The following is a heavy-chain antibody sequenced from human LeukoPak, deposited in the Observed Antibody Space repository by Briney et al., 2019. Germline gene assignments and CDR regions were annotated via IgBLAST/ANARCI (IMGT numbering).Heavy chain of an antibody. D-gene: IGHD4-17*01. CDR2: IYYSGGT. CDR1: GVSISSYY. CDR3: AREGDYGDYVNY. J-gene: IGHJ4*02. V-gene: IGHV4-59*01. Sequence: SKTLSLTCTVSGVSISSYYWSWIRQPPGKGLEWIGYIYYSGGTNYNPSLKSRVTISVDTSKNQFFLKLNSVTAADTAVYYCAREGDYGDYVNYWGQGTLVTVSS.